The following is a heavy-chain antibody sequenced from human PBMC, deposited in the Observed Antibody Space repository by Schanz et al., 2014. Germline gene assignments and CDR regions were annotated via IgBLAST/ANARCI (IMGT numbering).Heavy chain of an antibody. CDR2: IKQDGIEK. CDR3: ARDGGRDGYNLAFDV. V-gene: IGHV3-7*03. J-gene: IGHJ3*01. Sequence: EVQLVESGGGLVQPGGSLRLSCAASGFTFGNFFMSWVRQAPGKGLEWVANIKQDGIEKYYVDSVKGRFTISRDSSKNTLFLQMNSLRAEDTAVYFCARDGGRDGYNLAFDVWGQGTLVTVSS. D-gene: IGHD5-12*01. CDR1: GFTFGNFF.